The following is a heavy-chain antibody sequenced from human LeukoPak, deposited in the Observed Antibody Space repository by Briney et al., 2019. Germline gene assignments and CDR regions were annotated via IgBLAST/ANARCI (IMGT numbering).Heavy chain of an antibody. CDR2: ISWNSGSI. D-gene: IGHD3-10*01. Sequence: GGSLRLSCAASGFTITNNYMNWVRQAPGKGLEWVSGISWNSGSIGYADSVKGRFTISRDNAKNSLYLQMNSLRAEDTALYYCAKVPMVRGVILYYFDYWGQGTLVTVSS. J-gene: IGHJ4*02. CDR3: AKVPMVRGVILYYFDY. V-gene: IGHV3-9*01. CDR1: GFTITNNY.